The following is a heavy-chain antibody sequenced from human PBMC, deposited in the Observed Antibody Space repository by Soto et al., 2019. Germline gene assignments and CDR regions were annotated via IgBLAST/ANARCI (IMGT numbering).Heavy chain of an antibody. CDR2: ISASGGST. V-gene: IGHV3-23*01. J-gene: IGHJ5*02. D-gene: IGHD3-10*01. CDR3: ARDADYYGSGSYHWFDP. Sequence: GGSLRLSCAASGFTFSTYAMTWVRQAPWKGLEWVSAISASGGSTYYADSVKGRFTISRDNAKNSLYLQMNSLRAEDTAVYYCARDADYYGSGSYHWFDPWGQGTLVTVSS. CDR1: GFTFSTYA.